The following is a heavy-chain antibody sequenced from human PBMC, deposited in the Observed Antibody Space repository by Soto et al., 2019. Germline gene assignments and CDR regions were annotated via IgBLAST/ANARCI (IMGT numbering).Heavy chain of an antibody. CDR3: AHISIMITFGGVIVTYFDY. Sequence: QITLKESGPTLVNPTQTLTLTCTFSGFSLSTSGVGVGWIRQPPGKALEWLALIYWDDDKRYSPSLKSRLTITKDTSKNQVVLTMTNMDPVDTATYYCAHISIMITFGGVIVTYFDYWGQGTLVTVSS. V-gene: IGHV2-5*02. CDR1: GFSLSTSGVG. D-gene: IGHD3-16*02. J-gene: IGHJ4*02. CDR2: IYWDDDK.